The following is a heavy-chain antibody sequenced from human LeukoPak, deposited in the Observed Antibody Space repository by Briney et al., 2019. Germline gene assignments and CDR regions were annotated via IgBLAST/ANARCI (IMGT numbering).Heavy chain of an antibody. J-gene: IGHJ6*02. CDR3: ARDGSYDILTGLSYYYYGMDV. D-gene: IGHD3-9*01. Sequence: ASVKVSCKASGYTFTSYGISWVRQAPGQGLEWMGWISAYNGNTNYAQKLQGRVTMTTDTSTSTAYMELRSLRSDDTAVYYCARDGSYDILTGLSYYYYGMDVWGQGTTVTVSS. CDR2: ISAYNGNT. V-gene: IGHV1-18*01. CDR1: GYTFTSYG.